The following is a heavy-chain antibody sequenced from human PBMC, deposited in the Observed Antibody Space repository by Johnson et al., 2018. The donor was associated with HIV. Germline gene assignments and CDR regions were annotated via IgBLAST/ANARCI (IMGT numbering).Heavy chain of an antibody. CDR2: ISSNGGST. Sequence: VQLVEYGGGLVQPGGSLRLSCAASGFTFSSYAMHWVRQAPGKGLEYVSAISSNGGSTYYANSVKGRFTISRDNSKNTLYLQMGSLRAEDMAVYYCARARITMVRGAKNDAFDIWGQGTMVTVSS. V-gene: IGHV3-64*01. J-gene: IGHJ3*02. CDR3: ARARITMVRGAKNDAFDI. CDR1: GFTFSSYA. D-gene: IGHD3-10*01.